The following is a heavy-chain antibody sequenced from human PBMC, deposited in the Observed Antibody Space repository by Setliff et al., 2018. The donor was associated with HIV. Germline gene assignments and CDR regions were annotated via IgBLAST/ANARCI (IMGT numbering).Heavy chain of an antibody. D-gene: IGHD5-18*01. CDR2: IYSNGNT. Sequence: PSETLSLTCTVSGDSMSRHYWSWIRQPPGKGLEFIGNIYSNGNTKYNPSLKSRVIMSVDMSNHQVSLKLSSVTAADTAVYYRARLWDTELGDYWGQGTLVTVSS. J-gene: IGHJ4*02. V-gene: IGHV4-59*08. CDR3: ARLWDTELGDY. CDR1: GDSMSRHY.